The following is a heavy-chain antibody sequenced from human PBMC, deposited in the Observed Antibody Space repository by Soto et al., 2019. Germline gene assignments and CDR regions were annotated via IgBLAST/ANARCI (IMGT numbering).Heavy chain of an antibody. CDR2: IFWDNNK. CDR1: AFSLSTYGVG. J-gene: IGHJ4*02. Sequence: SGPTLVNHTETLTVTCSFSAFSLSTYGVGVGWIRQSPGQALQWLAFIFWDNNKHYNPLLESRLTVTRGTPDNQVVLTMTNMEPVDTGTYFCAHRGDSGVITVFDYWGQGIQVTVSS. D-gene: IGHD3-22*01. V-gene: IGHV2-5*02. CDR3: AHRGDSGVITVFDY.